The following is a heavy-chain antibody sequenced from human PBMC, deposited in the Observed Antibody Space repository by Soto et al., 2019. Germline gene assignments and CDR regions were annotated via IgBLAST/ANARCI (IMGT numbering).Heavy chain of an antibody. Sequence: PSETLSLTCAVYGGSFSGYYWSWIRQPPGKGLEWIGEINHSGSTNYNPSLKSRVTISVDTSKNQFSLKLSSVTAADTAVYYCAGDLGGWFDPWGQGTLVTVSS. CDR3: AGDLGGWFDP. D-gene: IGHD2-15*01. J-gene: IGHJ5*02. CDR1: GGSFSGYY. CDR2: INHSGST. V-gene: IGHV4-34*01.